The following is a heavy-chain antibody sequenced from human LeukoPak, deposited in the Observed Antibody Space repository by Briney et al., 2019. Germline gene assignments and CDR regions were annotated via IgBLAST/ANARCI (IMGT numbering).Heavy chain of an antibody. D-gene: IGHD3-22*01. CDR2: ISYDGSNK. CDR1: GFTFSSYA. J-gene: IGHJ4*02. Sequence: GRSLRLSCAASGFTFSSYAMHWVRQAPGKGLEWVAVISYDGSNKYYADSVKGRFTISRDNSKNTLYLQMNSLRAEDTAVYYCAKVGYYDSSGYYYSSYFDYWGQGTLVTVSS. V-gene: IGHV3-30*04. CDR3: AKVGYYDSSGYYYSSYFDY.